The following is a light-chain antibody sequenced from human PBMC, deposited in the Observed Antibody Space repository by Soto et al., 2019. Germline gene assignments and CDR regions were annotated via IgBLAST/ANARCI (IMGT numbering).Light chain of an antibody. CDR3: SSYTSNSTQV. V-gene: IGLV2-14*03. CDR1: SSDVGGYNY. J-gene: IGLJ1*01. CDR2: DVS. Sequence: QSALTQPASVSGSPGQSITISCTGTSSDVGGYNYVSWYQQHPGKAPKLIIYDVSNRPSGVSNRFSGSKSGNTASLTISGLQAEDEADYYCSSYTSNSTQVFGTGTKVTVL.